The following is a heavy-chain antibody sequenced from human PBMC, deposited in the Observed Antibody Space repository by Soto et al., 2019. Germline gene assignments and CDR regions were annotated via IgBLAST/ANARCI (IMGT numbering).Heavy chain of an antibody. V-gene: IGHV4-39*01. CDR3: ASQDYGRYAY. CDR1: GGSISSSSYY. CDR2: IYYSGST. D-gene: IGHD5-12*01. Sequence: SETLSLTCTVSGGSISSSSYYWGWIRQPPGKGLEWIGSIYYSGSTYYNPSLKSRVTISVDTSKNQFSLKLSSVTAADTAVYYCASQDYGRYAYRGQGSPVIVSS. J-gene: IGHJ1*01.